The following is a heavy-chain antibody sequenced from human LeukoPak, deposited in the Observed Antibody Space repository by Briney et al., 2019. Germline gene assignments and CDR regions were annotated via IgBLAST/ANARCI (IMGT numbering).Heavy chain of an antibody. CDR2: ISTYTGNT. D-gene: IGHD5-18*01. V-gene: IGHV1-18*01. CDR3: ARGEEDSYGHPYYFVY. Sequence: ASVKVSCTASGYTFTSHGISWVRHGPGQGLEWMGWISTYTGNTNYAQKLQGRVTMTTDTSTSTAYMELSSLRSGDTAVYYCARGEEDSYGHPYYFVYWGQGTLVTVSS. J-gene: IGHJ4*02. CDR1: GYTFTSHG.